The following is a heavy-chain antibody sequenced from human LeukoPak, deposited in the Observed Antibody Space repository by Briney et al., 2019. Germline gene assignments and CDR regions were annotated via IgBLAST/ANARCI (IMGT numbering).Heavy chain of an antibody. D-gene: IGHD2-15*01. CDR2: ISYDGSNK. CDR1: GFTFSSYG. Sequence: GGSLRLSCAAPGFTFSSYGMHWVRQAPGKGLEWVAVISYDGSNKYYADSVKGRFTISRDNSKNTLYLQMNSLRAEDTAVYYCHVVAAAHDAFDIWGQGTMVPVSS. J-gene: IGHJ3*02. V-gene: IGHV3-30*03. CDR3: HVVAAAHDAFDI.